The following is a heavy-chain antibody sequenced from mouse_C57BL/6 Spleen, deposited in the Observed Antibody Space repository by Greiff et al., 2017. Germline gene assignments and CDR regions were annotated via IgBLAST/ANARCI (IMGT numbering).Heavy chain of an antibody. V-gene: IGHV1-4*01. CDR2: INPSSGYT. J-gene: IGHJ4*01. CDR1: GYTFTSYT. CDR3: ARGNPYYYAMDY. Sequence: VKVVESGAELARPGASVKMSCKASGYTFTSYTMHWVKQRPGQGLEWIGYINPSSGYTKYNQKFKDKATLTADKSSSTAYMQLSSLTSEDSAVYYCARGNPYYYAMDYWGQGTSVTVSS.